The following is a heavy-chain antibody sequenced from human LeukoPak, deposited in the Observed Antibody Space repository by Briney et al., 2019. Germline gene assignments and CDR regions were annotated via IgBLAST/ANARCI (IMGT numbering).Heavy chain of an antibody. CDR1: GFPFSRSS. V-gene: IGHV3-7*04. CDR3: TRVGYIDEGIDY. D-gene: IGHD5-24*01. Sequence: GGSLRLSCVASGFPFSRSSMPWVRQAPGMGLDWVANIKQDGSKKSYVDSVKGRFTISRDNAKNSLYLQMNSMRAEDTAIYYCTRVGYIDEGIDYWGQGTLVTVST. J-gene: IGHJ4*02. CDR2: IKQDGSKK.